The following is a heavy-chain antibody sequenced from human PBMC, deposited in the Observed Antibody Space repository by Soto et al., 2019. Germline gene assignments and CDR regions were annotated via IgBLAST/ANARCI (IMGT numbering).Heavy chain of an antibody. CDR3: ARPYGSGSSYFDY. J-gene: IGHJ4*02. V-gene: IGHV4-39*01. Sequence: QLQLQESGPGLVKPSETLSLTCTVSGGSISSSSYYGGWIRQPPGKGLEWIGSIYYSGSTYYNPSLKSRVTISVDTSKNQFSLKLSSVTAADTAVYYCARPYGSGSSYFDYWGQGTLVTVSS. D-gene: IGHD3-10*01. CDR1: GGSISSSSYY. CDR2: IYYSGST.